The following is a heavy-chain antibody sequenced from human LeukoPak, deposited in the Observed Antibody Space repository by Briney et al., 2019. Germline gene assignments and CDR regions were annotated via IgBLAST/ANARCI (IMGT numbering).Heavy chain of an antibody. CDR1: GVTFSSYS. D-gene: IGHD3-10*01. V-gene: IGHV3-21*01. J-gene: IGHJ5*02. Sequence: PGGSLRLSCAASGVTFSSYSMNWVRQAPGKGLEWVSSISSSSSYIYYADSVKGRFTISRDNAKNSRYLQMNSLRAEDMAVYYCARESYDSGSYYNNWFDPWGQGTPVTVSS. CDR3: ARESYDSGSYYNNWFDP. CDR2: ISSSSSYI.